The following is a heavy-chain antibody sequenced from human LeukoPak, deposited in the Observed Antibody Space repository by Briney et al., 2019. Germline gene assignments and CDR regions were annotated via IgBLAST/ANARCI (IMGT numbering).Heavy chain of an antibody. CDR3: ARVFRYAQGFPFDY. Sequence: GGSLRLSCAASGFTFSSYAMTWVRQAPGKGLEWVSRITGSDGTTNYADSVKGRFIISRDNSKNTLYLQMNSLRAEDTAVYYCARVFRYAQGFPFDYWGQGTLVTVSS. J-gene: IGHJ4*02. D-gene: IGHD2-2*01. V-gene: IGHV3-23*01. CDR1: GFTFSSYA. CDR2: ITGSDGTT.